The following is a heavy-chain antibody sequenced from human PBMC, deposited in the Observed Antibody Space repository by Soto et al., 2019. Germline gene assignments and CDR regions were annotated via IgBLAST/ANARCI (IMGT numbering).Heavy chain of an antibody. V-gene: IGHV1-8*01. D-gene: IGHD2-8*01. J-gene: IGHJ5*02. CDR1: GYTFTSYD. CDR3: ALLARTQYTNFLP. CDR2: MNPNSGNT. Sequence: ASVKVSCKASGYTFTSYDINWVRQATGQGLEWMGWMNPNSGNTGYAQKFQGRVTMTRNTSISTAYMELSSLRSEDTAVYYCALLARTQYTNFLPSCQGPLVSV.